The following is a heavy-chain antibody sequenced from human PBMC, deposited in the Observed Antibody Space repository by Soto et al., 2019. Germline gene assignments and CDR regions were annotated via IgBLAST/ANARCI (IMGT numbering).Heavy chain of an antibody. CDR2: IIPIFGTA. CDR3: ARDSEKQLVPHYYYYGMDV. J-gene: IGHJ6*02. V-gene: IGHV1-69*13. Sequence: GASVKVSCKASGGTFSSYAISWVRQAPGQGLEWMGGIIPIFGTANYAQKFQGRVTITADESTSTAYMELSSLRSEDTAVYYCARDSEKQLVPHYYYYGMDVWGQGTTATVS. CDR1: GGTFSSYA. D-gene: IGHD6-6*01.